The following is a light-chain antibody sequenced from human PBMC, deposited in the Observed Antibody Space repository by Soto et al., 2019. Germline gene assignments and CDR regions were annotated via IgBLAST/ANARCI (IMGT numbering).Light chain of an antibody. V-gene: IGLV2-8*01. J-gene: IGLJ3*02. CDR2: EVS. CDR3: GLFTSSATWV. CDR1: SSDVGGYDY. Sequence: QSALTQPPSASGSPGQSVTISCTGTSSDVGGYDYVSWYQHHPGKAPKLLIYEVSKRPSGVPDRFSGSKSGNTASLTVSGLQAEDEADYYCGLFTSSATWVFGGGTKLTVL.